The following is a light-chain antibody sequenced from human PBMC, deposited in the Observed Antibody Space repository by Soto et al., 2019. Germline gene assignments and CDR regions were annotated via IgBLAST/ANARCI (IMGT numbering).Light chain of an antibody. J-gene: IGLJ3*02. CDR2: SNN. CDR1: TSNIGSNY. V-gene: IGLV1-44*01. CDR3: AVWDDSLNARV. Sequence: QSVLSQPPSASGTPGQRVTISCSGSTSNIGSNYVSWYQQLPGTAPKLLIYSNNQRPSGVPDRFSGSKSGTSASLAISGLQSEDEADYYCAVWDDSLNARVFAGGTKLTVL.